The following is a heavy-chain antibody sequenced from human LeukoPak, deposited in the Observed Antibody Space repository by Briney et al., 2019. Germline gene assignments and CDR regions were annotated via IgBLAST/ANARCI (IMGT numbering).Heavy chain of an antibody. Sequence: ASVKVSCKASGYTFTNYGISWVRQAPGQGLEWMGWISAYTGNTNYGQKFQDRVTMATDTSTTTASMELRSLRSDDTAVYYCARPRAARSLDIWGQGTMVTVSS. J-gene: IGHJ3*02. D-gene: IGHD6-25*01. V-gene: IGHV1-18*01. CDR1: GYTFTNYG. CDR3: ARPRAARSLDI. CDR2: ISAYTGNT.